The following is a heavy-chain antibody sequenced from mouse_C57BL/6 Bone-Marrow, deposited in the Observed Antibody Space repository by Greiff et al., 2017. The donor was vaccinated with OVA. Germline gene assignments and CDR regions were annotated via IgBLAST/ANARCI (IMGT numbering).Heavy chain of an antibody. CDR3: ARGYYYAMDY. CDR1: GYTFTSYG. CDR2: IYIGNGYN. Sequence: VQLQQSGAELVRPGSSVTMSCKTSGYTFTSYGINWVKQRPGQGLEWIGSIYIGNGYNEYNEKLKGKATLTSDTSSSTAYLQLSSLTSEDSAIYFCARGYYYAMDYWGQGTSVTVSS. V-gene: IGHV1-58*01. J-gene: IGHJ4*01.